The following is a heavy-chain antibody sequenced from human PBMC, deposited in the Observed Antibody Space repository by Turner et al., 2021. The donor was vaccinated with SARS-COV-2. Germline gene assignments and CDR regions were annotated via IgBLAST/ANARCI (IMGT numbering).Heavy chain of an antibody. CDR2: SYSGGST. V-gene: IGHV3-66*01. CDR1: GFTVSSNY. Sequence: EVQLVESGGGLVQPGGSLRLSCAASGFTVSSNYMRWVRQAPGKVLVWVSLSYSGGSTFYADSVKSRFTISKDNSKNTLYLQMNSLRAEDTAVYYCARNLEVAGGMDVWGQGTTVTVSS. CDR3: ARNLEVAGGMDV. J-gene: IGHJ6*02.